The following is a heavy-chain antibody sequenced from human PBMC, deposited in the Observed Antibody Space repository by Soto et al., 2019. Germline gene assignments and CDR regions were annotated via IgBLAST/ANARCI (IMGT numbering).Heavy chain of an antibody. CDR2: IWYDGSNK. D-gene: IGHD6-19*01. CDR1: GFTFSSYG. V-gene: IGHV3-33*01. CDR3: ARDRGSIAVAGLRWLDYYYGMDV. Sequence: HPGGSLRLSCAASGFTFSSYGMHWVRQAPGKGLEWVAVIWYDGSNKYYADSVKGRFTISRDNSKNTLYLQMNSLRAEDTAVYYCARDRGSIAVAGLRWLDYYYGMDVWGQGTTVTVSS. J-gene: IGHJ6*02.